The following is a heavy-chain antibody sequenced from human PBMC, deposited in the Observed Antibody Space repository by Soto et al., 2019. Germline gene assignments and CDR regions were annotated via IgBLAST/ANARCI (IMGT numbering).Heavy chain of an antibody. V-gene: IGHV4-31*03. CDR1: GGSISSGGYY. CDR3: AREIIENYFDP. Sequence: SETLSLTCTVSGGSISSGGYYWSWIRQHPGKGLEWIGYIYYSGSTYYNPALKIRFTILVDTSKNQFSLKLSSLTAADTAVYYCAREIIENYFDPWGQGTLVTVSS. J-gene: IGHJ4*02. CDR2: IYYSGST.